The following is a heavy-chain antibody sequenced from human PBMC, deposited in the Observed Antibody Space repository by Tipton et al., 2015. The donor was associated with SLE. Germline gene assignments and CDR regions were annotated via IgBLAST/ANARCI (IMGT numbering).Heavy chain of an antibody. V-gene: IGHV3-9*01. CDR3: AKDPTMVQGVIMGGEFYY. J-gene: IGHJ4*02. CDR2: ISWNSGNI. CDR1: GFTFDDYA. D-gene: IGHD3-10*01. Sequence: QLVQSGGDLVQPGRSLRLSCAASGFTFDDYAMHWVRQAPGKGLEWVSGISWNSGNIDYADSVKGRFTISRDNAKNSLYLQMNSLRAEDTALYYCAKDPTMVQGVIMGGEFYYWGQGTLVTVSS.